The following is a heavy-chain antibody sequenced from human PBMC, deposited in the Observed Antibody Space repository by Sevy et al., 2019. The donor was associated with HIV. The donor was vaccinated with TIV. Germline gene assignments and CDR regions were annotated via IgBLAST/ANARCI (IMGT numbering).Heavy chain of an antibody. CDR2: IKQDGSEK. CDR1: ELCFSSYW. J-gene: IGHJ1*01. Sequence: GGSLRLSCEASELCFSSYWMSWVRQAPGKGLEWVANIKQDGSEKNYADSVKGRFTISRDNSKNSLYLQMNSLRAEDTAVYCCALERLFSNVAEYFQNWGQCTLVTVSS. D-gene: IGHD1-1*01. CDR3: ALERLFSNVAEYFQN. V-gene: IGHV3-7*01.